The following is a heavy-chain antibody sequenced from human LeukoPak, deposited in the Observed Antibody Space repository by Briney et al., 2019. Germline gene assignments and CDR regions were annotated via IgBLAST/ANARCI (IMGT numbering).Heavy chain of an antibody. CDR1: GGSISSGGYS. Sequence: SQTLSLTCAVSGGSISSGGYSWSWIRQPPGKGLEWIGYIYHSGSTYYNPSLKSRVTISVDRSKNQFSLKLSSVTAADTAVYYCARGVSSSWSPRFDLWGRGTLVTVSS. J-gene: IGHJ2*01. CDR3: ARGVSSSWSPRFDL. D-gene: IGHD6-13*01. V-gene: IGHV4-30-2*01. CDR2: IYHSGST.